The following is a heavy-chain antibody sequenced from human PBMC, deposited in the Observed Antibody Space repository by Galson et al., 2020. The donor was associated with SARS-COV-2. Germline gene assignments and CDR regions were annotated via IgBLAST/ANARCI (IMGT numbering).Heavy chain of an antibody. D-gene: IGHD6-13*01. CDR3: ARGGATAAVY. CDR2: ISGSGGST. Sequence: GESLKISCAASGITFSSYAMSWVRQAPGKGLEWVSAISGSGGSTYYADSVKGRFTIPSDNSKNTLYLQMNSLGADDTAVYYCARGGATAAVYWGQGTLVTVSS. CDR1: GITFSSYA. J-gene: IGHJ4*02. V-gene: IGHV3-23*01.